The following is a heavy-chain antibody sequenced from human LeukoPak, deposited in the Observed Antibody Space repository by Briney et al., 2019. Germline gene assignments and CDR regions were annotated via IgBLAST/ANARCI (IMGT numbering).Heavy chain of an antibody. Sequence: PSETLSHTCTVSGGPISNYYWTWIRQSPGQGLEWMGYVYNSGITDYNPSLKSRLTISVDTSKNQFSLKLSSMTAADTAVYYCARSRGLAGAATVIDYWGQGTLVTVSS. D-gene: IGHD6-25*01. J-gene: IGHJ4*02. CDR1: GGPISNYY. CDR2: VYNSGIT. CDR3: ARSRGLAGAATVIDY. V-gene: IGHV4-59*08.